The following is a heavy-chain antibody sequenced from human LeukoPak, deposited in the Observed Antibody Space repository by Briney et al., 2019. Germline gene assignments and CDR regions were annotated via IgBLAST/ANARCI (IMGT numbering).Heavy chain of an antibody. CDR1: GYTFTSYY. CDR3: ARDFSLLNTQQNYDAFDI. CDR2: INPSGGST. V-gene: IGHV1-46*01. Sequence: GASVKVSCKASGYTFTSYYMHWVRQAPGQGLEWMGIINPSGGSTSYAQKFKGRVTMTRDTSTSTVYMELSSLRSEDTAVYYCARDFSLLNTQQNYDAFDIWGQGTMVTVSS. J-gene: IGHJ3*02. D-gene: IGHD1-1*01.